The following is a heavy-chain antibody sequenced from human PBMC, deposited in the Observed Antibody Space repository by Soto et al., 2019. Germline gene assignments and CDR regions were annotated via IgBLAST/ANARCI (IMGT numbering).Heavy chain of an antibody. J-gene: IGHJ6*02. CDR1: GFTFSSYG. Sequence: QVQLVESGGGVVQPGRSLRLSCAASGFTFSSYGMHWVRQAPGKGLAWVAGIWYDGSNKYYADSVKGRFTISRDNSKNRLYLQMNSLRAEDKAVYYCARSIAARRYYYYGMDVWGQGTTVTVSS. CDR3: ARSIAARRYYYYGMDV. D-gene: IGHD6-6*01. V-gene: IGHV3-33*01. CDR2: IWYDGSNK.